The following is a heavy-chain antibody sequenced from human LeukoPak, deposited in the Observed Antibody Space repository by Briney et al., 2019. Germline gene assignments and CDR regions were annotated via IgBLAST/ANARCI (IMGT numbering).Heavy chain of an antibody. CDR1: GGPISSGDYY. CDR2: IYYSGST. J-gene: IGHJ3*02. Sequence: SETLSLTCTVSGGPISSGDYYWTWIRQHPGKGLEWIGFIYYSGSTYYSPSLKSRLTISVDMSKNQFSLNLTSVTAADTAVYYCTRAHRFASAYDRPTNAFDIWGQGTMVTVS. CDR3: TRAHRFASAYDRPTNAFDI. D-gene: IGHD5-12*01. V-gene: IGHV4-31*02.